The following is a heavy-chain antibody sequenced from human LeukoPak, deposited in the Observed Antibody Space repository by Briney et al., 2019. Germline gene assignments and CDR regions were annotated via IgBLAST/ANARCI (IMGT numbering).Heavy chain of an antibody. V-gene: IGHV1-8*01. D-gene: IGHD6-25*01. CDR2: MNPNSGNT. CDR1: GYTFSSCD. J-gene: IGHJ4*02. Sequence: GASVKVSCKASGYTFSSCDINWVRQATGQGLEWMGWMNPNSGNTYYGQRFQGRVTMTRDTSISTAYMEVSSLRSEDTAVYYCARGNIAAPGTPYYFEYWGQGTLVTVSS. CDR3: ARGNIAAPGTPYYFEY.